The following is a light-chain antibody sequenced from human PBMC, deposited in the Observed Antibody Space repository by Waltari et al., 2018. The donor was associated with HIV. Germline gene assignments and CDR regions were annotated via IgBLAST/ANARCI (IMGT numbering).Light chain of an antibody. CDR3: QSYDSGLTAYV. V-gene: IGLV1-40*01. CDR2: GNT. CDR1: SSNIGAGYD. J-gene: IGLJ1*01. Sequence: QSVLTQPPSVSGAPGQRVTISCTGSSSNIGAGYDVHWFQQLPGTAPKLLIYGNTNLPSGGPDRVSGSKSGTSASRAITGLQAEDEADYYCQSYDSGLTAYVFGTGTKVTVL.